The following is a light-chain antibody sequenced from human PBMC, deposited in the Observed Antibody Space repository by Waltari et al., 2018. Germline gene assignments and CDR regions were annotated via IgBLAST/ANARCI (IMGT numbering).Light chain of an antibody. J-gene: IGLJ2*01. Sequence: QSALTQPPSASGSPGQSVTLSCTGTSSDVGGYNFFSWYQHHPGKAPRLIIYEVSERPSGVPDRFSGSKSGNTASLTVSGLQAEDEADYYCSSYVANNNPVFGGGTKLTVL. V-gene: IGLV2-8*01. CDR3: SSYVANNNPV. CDR1: SSDVGGYNF. CDR2: EVS.